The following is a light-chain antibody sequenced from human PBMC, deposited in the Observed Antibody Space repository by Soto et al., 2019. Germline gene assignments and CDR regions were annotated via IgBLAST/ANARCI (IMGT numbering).Light chain of an antibody. CDR2: EGV. CDR3: KSYAGSNTYV. J-gene: IGLJ1*01. CDR1: KNDIGVYDF. Sequence: QSALTQPPSASGSPGQSVTISCTGTKNDIGVYDFVSWYQHHPGKAPRLIIYEGVQRPSGVLDRFSGSQSGNTASLTVSGLQAADEAAYFCKSYAGSNTYVFGSGTKLTVL. V-gene: IGLV2-8*01.